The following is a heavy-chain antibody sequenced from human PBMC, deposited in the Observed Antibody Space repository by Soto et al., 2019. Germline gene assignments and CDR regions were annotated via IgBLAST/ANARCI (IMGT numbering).Heavy chain of an antibody. Sequence: QVQLVQSGAEVKKPGSSVKVSCKASGGTFSSYTISWVRQAPGQGLEWMGRIIPILGIANYAQKFQGRVTITADKSTRTAYMELSSPRSEDTAVYCCAGRDTAMVQDYWGQGTLVTVSS. CDR1: GGTFSSYT. D-gene: IGHD5-18*01. CDR2: IIPILGIA. CDR3: AGRDTAMVQDY. J-gene: IGHJ4*02. V-gene: IGHV1-69*02.